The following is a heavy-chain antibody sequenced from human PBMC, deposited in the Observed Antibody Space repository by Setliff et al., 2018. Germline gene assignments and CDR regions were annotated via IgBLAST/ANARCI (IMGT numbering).Heavy chain of an antibody. D-gene: IGHD3-3*01. Sequence: SETLSLTCTVSGGSFGTYYWSWIRQPPGKGLEWIGHVYYSGIANYNPSLKSRVTLSVDTSKNRFSLRLSSVTAADTAVYYCARMSGFQYIDVWDKGTTVTVSS. V-gene: IGHV4-59*01. CDR1: GGSFGTYY. CDR3: ARMSGFQYIDV. J-gene: IGHJ6*03. CDR2: VYYSGIA.